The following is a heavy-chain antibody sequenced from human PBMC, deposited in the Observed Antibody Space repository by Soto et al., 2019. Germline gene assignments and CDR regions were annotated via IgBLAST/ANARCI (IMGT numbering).Heavy chain of an antibody. J-gene: IGHJ6*02. D-gene: IGHD5-18*01. CDR1: GYTFTSYG. CDR2: ISAYNGNT. CDR3: ARRSPRIQLWSPYYYYGMDV. Sequence: ASVKVSCKASGYTFTSYGISWVRQAPGQGLEWMGWISAYNGNTNYAQKLQGRVTMTTDTSTSTAYMELRSLRSDDTAVYYCARRSPRIQLWSPYYYYGMDVWGQGTTVTVSS. V-gene: IGHV1-18*04.